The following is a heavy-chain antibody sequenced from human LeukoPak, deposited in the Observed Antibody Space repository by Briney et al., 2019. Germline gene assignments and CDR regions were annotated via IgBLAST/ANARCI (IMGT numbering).Heavy chain of an antibody. V-gene: IGHV1-46*01. CDR3: ARVGVTAATADY. Sequence: ASVKASCKASGYTFTSYYMHWMRQAPGQGPEWMGIINPRGGSTDYSQKFQDRVTMSGDTSTSTVYMELSSLRSEDTAVYFCARVGVTAATADYWGQGTLVTVSS. CDR1: GYTFTSYY. D-gene: IGHD6-25*01. J-gene: IGHJ4*02. CDR2: INPRGGST.